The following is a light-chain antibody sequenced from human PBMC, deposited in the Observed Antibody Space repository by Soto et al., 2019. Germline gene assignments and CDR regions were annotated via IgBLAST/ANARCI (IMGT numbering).Light chain of an antibody. Sequence: EIVLTQSPGTLSLSPGEGATLSCRTSQGLNRNLAWYQQKLCQAPRVLIYGASTRATGIPARFSGSGSGTEFILTISSLQSEDFAVYYCHEYNTWPWTFGQGTKVDIK. CDR3: HEYNTWPWT. CDR1: QGLNRN. CDR2: GAS. V-gene: IGKV3-15*01. J-gene: IGKJ1*01.